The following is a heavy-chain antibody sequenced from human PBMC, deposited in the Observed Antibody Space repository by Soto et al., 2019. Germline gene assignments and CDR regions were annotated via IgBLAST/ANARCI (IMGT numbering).Heavy chain of an antibody. CDR3: ERPGFADGWYFDL. CDR2: IIPALGTS. V-gene: IGHV1-69*08. J-gene: IGHJ2*01. D-gene: IGHD5-12*01. Sequence: QVQLVQSGAEVKKPGSSVKVSCKASGGTFSSHTFSWGRQAPGQGLEWMGRIIPALGTSAYAQKVQGRVTINADESATTVHMELHSPKSADTAVYYCERPGFADGWYFDLWGRGTLVTVSS. CDR1: GGTFSSHT.